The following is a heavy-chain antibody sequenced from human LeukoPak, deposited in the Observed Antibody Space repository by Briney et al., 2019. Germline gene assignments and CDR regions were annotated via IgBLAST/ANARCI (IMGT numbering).Heavy chain of an antibody. D-gene: IGHD1-7*01. CDR3: AKRRGLELLYYYYMDV. V-gene: IGHV3-23*01. Sequence: GGSLRLSRAASGFTFSSYAMSWVRQAPGKGPEWVSAISGSGGSTYYADSVKGRFTISRDNSKNTLYLQMNSLRAEDTAVYYCAKRRGLELLYYYYMDVWGKGTTVTVSS. CDR2: ISGSGGST. CDR1: GFTFSSYA. J-gene: IGHJ6*03.